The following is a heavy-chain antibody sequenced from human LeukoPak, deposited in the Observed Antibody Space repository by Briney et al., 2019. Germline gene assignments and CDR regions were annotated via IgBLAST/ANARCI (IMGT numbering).Heavy chain of an antibody. V-gene: IGHV3-23*01. Sequence: SGGSLRLSCAASGFTFNNYAMSWVRQAPGKGLEWVSAISASGGTTYYADSVKGRFTISRDNSENTSFLQMNSLRAEDTAVYYCAKEPREYCSSTSCPNWFDSWGQGTLVTVSS. J-gene: IGHJ5*01. D-gene: IGHD2-2*01. CDR3: AKEPREYCSSTSCPNWFDS. CDR2: ISASGGTT. CDR1: GFTFNNYA.